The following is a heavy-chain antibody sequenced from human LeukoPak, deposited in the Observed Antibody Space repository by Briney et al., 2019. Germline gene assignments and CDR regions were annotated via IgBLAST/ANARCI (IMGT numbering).Heavy chain of an antibody. J-gene: IGHJ4*02. CDR2: IYYGGST. CDR3: AAESERWLVRS. Sequence: SETLSLTCSVSGGSISSYYWSWIRQPPGKGLEWIGYIYYGGSTIYNPSLMSRVTISIDTSKNQFSLKLSSVTAADTAVYYCAAESERWLVRSWGQGTLVTVSS. D-gene: IGHD6-19*01. CDR1: GGSISSYY. V-gene: IGHV4-59*01.